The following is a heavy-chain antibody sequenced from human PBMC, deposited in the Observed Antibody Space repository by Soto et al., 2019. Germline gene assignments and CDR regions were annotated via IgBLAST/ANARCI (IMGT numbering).Heavy chain of an antibody. Sequence: AGGSLRLSCTASGFTFAGYAMNWVRQAPGKGLEWVSSISDGGGSTYYADSVKGRFTISRDNSKNTLYLQMNSLRADDTALYYCTKGCASALLPGCWFDPWGQGTLVTVSS. CDR1: GFTFAGYA. CDR2: ISDGGGST. V-gene: IGHV3-23*01. J-gene: IGHJ5*02. D-gene: IGHD2-21*01. CDR3: TKGCASALLPGCWFDP.